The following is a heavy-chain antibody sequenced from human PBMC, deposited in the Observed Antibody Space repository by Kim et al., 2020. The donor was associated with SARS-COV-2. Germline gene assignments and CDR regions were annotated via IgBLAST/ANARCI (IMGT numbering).Heavy chain of an antibody. D-gene: IGHD1-1*01. CDR1: GGSFSGYY. Sequence: SETLSLTCAVYGGSFSGYYWSWIRQPPGKGLEWIGEINHSGSTSYNPSLKSRVTISVDTSKNQFSLKLSSVTAADTAVYYCARGFRWNYYSYYYMDVWGKGTTVTVSS. CDR2: INHSGST. CDR3: ARGFRWNYYSYYYMDV. J-gene: IGHJ6*03. V-gene: IGHV4-34*01.